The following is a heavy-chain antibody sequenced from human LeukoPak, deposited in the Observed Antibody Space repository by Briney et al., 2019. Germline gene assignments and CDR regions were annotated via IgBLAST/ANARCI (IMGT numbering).Heavy chain of an antibody. D-gene: IGHD3-9*01. CDR1: GYTFTSSY. V-gene: IGHV1-46*01. CDR2: INPSGGTT. J-gene: IGHJ4*02. Sequence: ASVKVSCKASGYTFTSSYIHWVRQAPGQGLEWMGVINPSGGTTTYAPKFQGRVTMTRDTSTSTVYMELSSLRSEDAAVYYCARDRAYNNDWADYWGQGTLVVVSS. CDR3: ARDRAYNNDWADY.